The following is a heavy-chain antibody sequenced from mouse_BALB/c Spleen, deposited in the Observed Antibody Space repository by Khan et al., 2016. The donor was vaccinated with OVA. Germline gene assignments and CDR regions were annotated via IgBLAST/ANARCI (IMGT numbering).Heavy chain of an antibody. CDR2: IYPGDGST. CDR1: GYTFTAYD. V-gene: IGHV1S56*01. Sequence: QVQLQQAGPELVKPGALVKISCKVSGYTFTAYDINWVKQRPGQGLEWIGWIYPGDGSTEYNESFKGKATLTADTSSNTAYMQLSGLTSEKSAVYFCAREGLRGVAMDYWGQGTSVSVSS. CDR3: AREGLRGVAMDY. D-gene: IGHD2-4*01. J-gene: IGHJ4*01.